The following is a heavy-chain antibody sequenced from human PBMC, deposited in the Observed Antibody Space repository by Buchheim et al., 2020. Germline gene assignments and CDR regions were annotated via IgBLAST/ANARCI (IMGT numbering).Heavy chain of an antibody. D-gene: IGHD6-13*01. CDR3: ARNEQQLVP. Sequence: QVQLQESGPELVKPSETLSLTCTVSGGSISNYFWSWIRQPPGKGLEWIGYISFSGTTNYNPSLKSRVTISVDTSRNQFSLKLSSVTAADTAVYYCARNEQQLVPWGQGTL. CDR1: GGSISNYF. V-gene: IGHV4-59*12. CDR2: ISFSGTT. J-gene: IGHJ4*02.